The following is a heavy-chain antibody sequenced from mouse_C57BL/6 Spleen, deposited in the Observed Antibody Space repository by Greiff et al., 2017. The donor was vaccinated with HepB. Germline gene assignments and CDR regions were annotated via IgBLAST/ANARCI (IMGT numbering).Heavy chain of an antibody. V-gene: IGHV1-42*01. CDR2: INPSTGGT. J-gene: IGHJ1*03. D-gene: IGHD1-1*01. Sequence: EVQLQQSGPELVKPGASVKISCKASGYSFTGYYMNWVKQSPEKSLEWIGEINPSTGGTTYNQKFKAKATLTVDKSSSTAYMQLKSLTSEDSAVYYCARSSSPYWYFDVWGTGTTVTVSS. CDR1: GYSFTGYY. CDR3: ARSSSPYWYFDV.